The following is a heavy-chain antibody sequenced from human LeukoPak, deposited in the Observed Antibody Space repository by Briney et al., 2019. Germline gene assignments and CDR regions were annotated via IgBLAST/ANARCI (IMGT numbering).Heavy chain of an antibody. Sequence: GGSLRLSCAASGFTFSSYAMSWVRQAPGKGLEWVSAISGSGGSTYYADSVKGRFTISRDNSKNTLYLQMNSLRAEDTAVYYCARSGGSYSAFDIWGQGTMVTVSS. V-gene: IGHV3-23*01. CDR2: ISGSGGST. D-gene: IGHD1-26*01. CDR3: ARSGGSYSAFDI. J-gene: IGHJ3*02. CDR1: GFTFSSYA.